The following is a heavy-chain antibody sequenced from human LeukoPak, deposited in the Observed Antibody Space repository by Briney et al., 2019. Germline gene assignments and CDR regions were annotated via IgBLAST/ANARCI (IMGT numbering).Heavy chain of an antibody. CDR2: IYTSGST. D-gene: IGHD5-12*01. CDR1: GGSISSGSYY. V-gene: IGHV4-61*02. Sequence: SETLSLTCTVSGGSISSGSYYWSWLRQPAGKGLEWIGRIYTSGSTNYNPSLKSRVTISVDTSKNQFSLKLSSVTAADTAVYYCARDGLAGGYDSDYWGQGTLVTVSS. J-gene: IGHJ4*02. CDR3: ARDGLAGGYDSDY.